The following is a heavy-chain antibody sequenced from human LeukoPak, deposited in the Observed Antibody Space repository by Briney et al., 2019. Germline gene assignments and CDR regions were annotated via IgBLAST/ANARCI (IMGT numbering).Heavy chain of an antibody. V-gene: IGHV3-64*01. CDR3: ARDGTYRGSSYFFDY. CDR1: GFTFSSYT. Sequence: QPGGSLRLSCAASGFTFSSYTMHWVRQAPAKGLEYVSAISSSGGSTYYANSVKGRFTISRDNSQNTLFLQMGSLRAEDMAVYYCARDGTYRGSSYFFDYWGQGTLVTVSS. J-gene: IGHJ4*02. CDR2: ISSSGGST. D-gene: IGHD3-10*01.